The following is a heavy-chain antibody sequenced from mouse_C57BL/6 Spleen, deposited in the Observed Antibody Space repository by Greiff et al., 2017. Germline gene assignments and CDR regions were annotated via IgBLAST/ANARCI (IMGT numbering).Heavy chain of an antibody. V-gene: IGHV1-26*01. J-gene: IGHJ2*01. CDR2: INPNNGGT. Sequence: VQLQQSGPELVKPGASVKISCKASGYTFTDYYMNWVKQSHGKSLEWIGDINPNNGGTSYNQKFKGKATLTVDTSSSTAYMELRSLTSEDSAVYYCARYGVFDCWGHGTTLTVAS. CDR3: ARYGVFDC. D-gene: IGHD1-1*01. CDR1: GYTFTDYY.